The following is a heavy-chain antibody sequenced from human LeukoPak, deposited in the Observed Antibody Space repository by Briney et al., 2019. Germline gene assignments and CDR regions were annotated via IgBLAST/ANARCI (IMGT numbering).Heavy chain of an antibody. CDR1: GFTFSSYS. V-gene: IGHV3-21*01. J-gene: IGHJ6*03. D-gene: IGHD3-22*01. CDR3: ARVPYYDSSGYYRYYYYYMDV. CDR2: ISSSSSYI. Sequence: GGSLRLSCAASGFTFSSYSMNWVRQAPGKGLEWVSSISSSSSYIYYADSVKGRFTISRDNAKNSLYLQMNSLRAEDTAVYYCARVPYYDSSGYYRYYYYYMDVWGKGTTVTVSS.